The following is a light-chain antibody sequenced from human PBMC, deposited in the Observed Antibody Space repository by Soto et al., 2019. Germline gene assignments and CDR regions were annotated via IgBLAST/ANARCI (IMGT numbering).Light chain of an antibody. CDR2: AES. CDR3: QQSYSTPLT. Sequence: DIQMTQSPSSLSASVGDRVTITCRASQSISSYLNWYQQKPGKAPKLLISAESSLQSGVPSRFSGSGSGTDFTLTISSLQPEDFATYYWQQSYSTPLTFGGGTKVEIK. CDR1: QSISSY. V-gene: IGKV1-39*01. J-gene: IGKJ4*01.